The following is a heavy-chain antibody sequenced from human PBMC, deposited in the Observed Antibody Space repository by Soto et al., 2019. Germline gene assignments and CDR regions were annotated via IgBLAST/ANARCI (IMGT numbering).Heavy chain of an antibody. J-gene: IGHJ4*02. CDR1: GYTFTSYA. V-gene: IGHV1-3*01. CDR3: ARGLGRYYFDY. D-gene: IGHD1-26*01. CDR2: INAGNGNT. Sequence: ASVKVSCKASGYTFTSYAMHWVRQAPGQRLEWMGWINAGNGNTKYSQKFQGRVTITRDTSASTAYMELSGLRSEDTAVYYCARGLGRYYFDYWGQGTLVTVSS.